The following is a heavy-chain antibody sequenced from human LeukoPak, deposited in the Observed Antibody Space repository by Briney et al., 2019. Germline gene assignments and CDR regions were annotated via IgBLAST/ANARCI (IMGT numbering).Heavy chain of an antibody. D-gene: IGHD1-1*01. CDR1: GASINRYY. V-gene: IGHV4-59*08. CDR2: VYYSETT. J-gene: IGHJ4*02. CDR3: ASQLGGTPFH. Sequence: SETRSLTCSVSGASINRYYASWIRQPPGKGLEWSGYVYYSETTNYNPSLKSRVTISLDTSTASFSLRLSSVTAADTAEYYSASQLGGTPFHWGQGILVSVSS.